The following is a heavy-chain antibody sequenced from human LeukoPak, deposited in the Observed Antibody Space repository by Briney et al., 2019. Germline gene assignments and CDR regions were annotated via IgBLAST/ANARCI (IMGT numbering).Heavy chain of an antibody. CDR2: IIPIFGTA. CDR1: GGTFSSYP. J-gene: IGHJ1*01. Sequence: SVKVSCKASGGTFSSYPISWVRQAPGQGLEWMGGIIPIFGTANFAQKSQARVTITADKSTSTAYMELSSLRSEDTAVYYCARDGGTGEYFQHWGQGTLVTASS. D-gene: IGHD3-16*01. CDR3: ARDGGTGEYFQH. V-gene: IGHV1-69*06.